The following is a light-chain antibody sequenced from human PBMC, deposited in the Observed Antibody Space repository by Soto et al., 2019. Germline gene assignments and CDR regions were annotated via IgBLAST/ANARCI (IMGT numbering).Light chain of an antibody. CDR2: STN. J-gene: IGLJ3*02. CDR3: VLYMGNGIWV. CDR1: SGSVSSSHH. Sequence: QAVVTQEPSVSVSPGRTVTLTCGLSSGSVSSSHHTSWYQQTPGQAPRTLIYSTNTRSSGVPDRFSGFILGNKAALTITGAQADDESNYYCVLYMGNGIWVFGGGTKLTVL. V-gene: IGLV8-61*01.